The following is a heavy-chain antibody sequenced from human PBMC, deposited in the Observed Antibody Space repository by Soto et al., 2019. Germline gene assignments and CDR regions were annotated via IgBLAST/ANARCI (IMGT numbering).Heavy chain of an antibody. CDR1: GGSISSYY. J-gene: IGHJ5*02. D-gene: IGHD2-2*02. V-gene: IGHV4-59*01. Sequence: ASETLSLTCTVSGGSISSYYWSWIRQPPGKGLEWIGYIYYSGSTNYNPSLKSRVTISVDTSKNQFSLKLSSVTAADTAVYYCAREIVVVVPAAIGYWFDPWGQGTLVTVSS. CDR2: IYYSGST. CDR3: AREIVVVVPAAIGYWFDP.